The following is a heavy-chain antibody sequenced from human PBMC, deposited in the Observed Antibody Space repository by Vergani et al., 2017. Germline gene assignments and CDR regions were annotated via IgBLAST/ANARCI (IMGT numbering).Heavy chain of an antibody. V-gene: IGHV3-33*01. J-gene: IGHJ6*02. CDR3: ARGDSSWYDYYYGMDV. D-gene: IGHD6-13*01. CDR1: GFTFSSYG. Sequence: QVQLVESGGGVVQPGRSLRLSCAASGFTFSSYGMHWVRQAPGKGLEWVAVIWYDGSNKYYADSVKGRFTISRDNSKNTLYLQMNSLRAGDTAVYYCARGDSSWYDYYYGMDVWGQGTTVTVSS. CDR2: IWYDGSNK.